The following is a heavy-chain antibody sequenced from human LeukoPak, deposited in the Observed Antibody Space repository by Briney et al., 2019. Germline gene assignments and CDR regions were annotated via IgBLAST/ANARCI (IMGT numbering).Heavy chain of an antibody. Sequence: ASVKVSCKASGYTFTSYDMNWVRQATGQGLEWMGWMNPNSGNTGYAQKFQGRVTMTRNSSITTAYMELSSLRSEDTAVYYCARRHGRCSDGSCYYPDYWGQGTLVSVSS. CDR1: GYTFTSYD. J-gene: IGHJ4*02. CDR2: MNPNSGNT. V-gene: IGHV1-8*01. D-gene: IGHD2-15*01. CDR3: ARRHGRCSDGSCYYPDY.